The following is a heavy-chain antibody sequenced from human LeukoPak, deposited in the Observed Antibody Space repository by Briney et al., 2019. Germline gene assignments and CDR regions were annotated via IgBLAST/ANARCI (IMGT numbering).Heavy chain of an antibody. CDR1: GGTFSSYA. CDR2: IIPIFGTA. Sequence: SVKVSCKASGGTFSSYAISWVRQAPGQGLEWTGGIIPIFGTANYAQKFQGRVTITTDESTSTAYMELSSLRSEDTAVYYCARLVGYYYDSSDTRDWFDPWGQGTLVTVSS. CDR3: ARLVGYYYDSSDTRDWFDP. V-gene: IGHV1-69*05. D-gene: IGHD3-22*01. J-gene: IGHJ5*02.